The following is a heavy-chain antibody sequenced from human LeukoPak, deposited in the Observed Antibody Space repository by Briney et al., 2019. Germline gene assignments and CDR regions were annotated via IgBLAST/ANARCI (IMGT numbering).Heavy chain of an antibody. V-gene: IGHV4-39*07. CDR1: GGSISSSSYY. CDR2: IYYSGST. Sequence: SETLSLTCTVSGGSISSSSYYWGWIRQPPGKGLEWIGSIYYSGSTYYNPSLKSRVTISVDTSKNQFSLNLSSVTAADTAVYYCARFSSIAAAFDYWGLGTLVTVSS. J-gene: IGHJ4*02. CDR3: ARFSSIAAAFDY. D-gene: IGHD6-13*01.